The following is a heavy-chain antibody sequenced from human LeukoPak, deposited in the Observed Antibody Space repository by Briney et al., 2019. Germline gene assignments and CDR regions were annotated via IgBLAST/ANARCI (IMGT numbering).Heavy chain of an antibody. D-gene: IGHD6-6*01. CDR2: INPNSGGT. CDR1: GYTFTGYY. CDR3: ARVPYSSSPHNY. Sequence: ASVKVSCKASGYTFTGYYMHWVRQAPGQGLEWMGWINPNSGGTNYAQKFQGRVTMTRDTSISTAYMELSRLRSDDTAVYYCARVPYSSSPHNYWGQGTLVTVSS. J-gene: IGHJ4*02. V-gene: IGHV1-2*02.